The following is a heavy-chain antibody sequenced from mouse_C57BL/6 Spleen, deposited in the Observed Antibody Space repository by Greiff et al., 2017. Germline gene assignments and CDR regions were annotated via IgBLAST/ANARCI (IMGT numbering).Heavy chain of an antibody. Sequence: DVKLVESGGGLVKPGGSLKLSCAASGFTFSSYAMSWVRQTPEKRLEWVATISDGGSYTYYPDNVKGRFTISRDNAKNNLYLQMSHLKSEDTAMYYCARDQGSRAWFAYWGQGTLVTVSA. CDR2: ISDGGSYT. CDR3: ARDQGSRAWFAY. CDR1: GFTFSSYA. V-gene: IGHV5-4*01. J-gene: IGHJ3*01. D-gene: IGHD3-2*02.